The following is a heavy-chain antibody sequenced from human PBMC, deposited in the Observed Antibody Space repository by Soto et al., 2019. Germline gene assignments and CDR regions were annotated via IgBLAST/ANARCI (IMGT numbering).Heavy chain of an antibody. V-gene: IGHV5-51*01. CDR2: IYPGDSDT. Sequence: GESLKISCKGSGYSFSSYWIGWVRQMPGKGLEWMGTIYPGDSDTRYSPSFQGQVTISADKSISTAYLQWSSLKASDTAMYYCARHRSLPSNWFDPWGQGTLVTVSS. CDR1: GYSFSSYW. CDR3: ARHRSLPSNWFDP. J-gene: IGHJ5*02.